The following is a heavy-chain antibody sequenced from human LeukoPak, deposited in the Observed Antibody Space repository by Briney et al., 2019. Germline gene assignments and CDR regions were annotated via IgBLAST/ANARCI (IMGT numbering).Heavy chain of an antibody. Sequence: GGSLRLSCAASGYTFRTYSLNWGRQAPGKELEWVSYISSSSDNTHYADSVKGRFTISRDNARNSLYLQMNSLRDEDTAVYYCARENYNSCWTYWYFDLWGRGTLVTVSS. CDR2: ISSSSDNT. CDR3: ARENYNSCWTYWYFDL. CDR1: GYTFRTYS. V-gene: IGHV3-48*02. D-gene: IGHD6-19*01. J-gene: IGHJ2*01.